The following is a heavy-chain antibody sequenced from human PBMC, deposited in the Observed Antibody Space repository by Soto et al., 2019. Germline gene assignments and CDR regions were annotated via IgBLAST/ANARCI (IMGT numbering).Heavy chain of an antibody. J-gene: IGHJ4*02. Sequence: SEPLSLTCTVSDGSISSSSYYWGWIRQPPGKGLEWIGSIYYSGSTYYNPSLKSRVTISVDTSKNQFSLKLISVTAADTAMYYCARVDSSGSYFDYWGQGTLVTVSS. D-gene: IGHD3-22*01. CDR2: IYYSGST. V-gene: IGHV4-39*07. CDR1: DGSISSSSYY. CDR3: ARVDSSGSYFDY.